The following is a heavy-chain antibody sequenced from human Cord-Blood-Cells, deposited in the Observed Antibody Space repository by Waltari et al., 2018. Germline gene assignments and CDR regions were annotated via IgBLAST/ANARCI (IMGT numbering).Heavy chain of an antibody. V-gene: IGHV3-11*05. CDR3: ARDSRIAVVGKGDWGIDY. CDR2: ISSSSSYT. CDR1: GFTFSDYY. Sequence: QVQLVESGGGLVKPGGSLRLSCAASGFTFSDYYMSWIRQAPGKGLEWVSYISSSSSYTNYADSVKGRFTISRDNAKNSLYLQMNSLRAEDTAVYYCARDSRIAVVGKGDWGIDYWGQGTLVTVSS. D-gene: IGHD6-19*01. J-gene: IGHJ4*02.